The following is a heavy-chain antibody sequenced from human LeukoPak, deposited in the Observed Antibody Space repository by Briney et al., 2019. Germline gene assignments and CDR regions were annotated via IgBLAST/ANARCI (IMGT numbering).Heavy chain of an antibody. CDR1: GFAFGSEA. J-gene: IGHJ3*02. D-gene: IGHD1-26*01. CDR3: ARWGGTYYVAAFDI. V-gene: IGHV3-23*01. Sequence: GGSLRLSCGVSGFAFGSEAMSWVRQAPGKGSEWVSAISASGGSTFYADSVKGRFTVSRDNAKNSLYLQMNNLRAEDTAVYYCARWGGTYYVAAFDIWGQGATVTVSS. CDR2: ISASGGST.